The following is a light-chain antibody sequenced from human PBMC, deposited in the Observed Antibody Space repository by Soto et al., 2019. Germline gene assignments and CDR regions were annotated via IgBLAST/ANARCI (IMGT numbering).Light chain of an antibody. J-gene: IGLJ2*01. CDR2: DVS. Sequence: QSVLTQPPSVSGSPGQWITISCSGTSSNVGGYNDDSWYQPHPTNAPKLMIYDVSNRPSGVSNLSSGSTSANAAPLTICGLHAEDEDDYYCGSHTSRSTLVFGGGTKLTVL. V-gene: IGLV2-14*03. CDR3: GSHTSRSTLV. CDR1: SSNVGGYND.